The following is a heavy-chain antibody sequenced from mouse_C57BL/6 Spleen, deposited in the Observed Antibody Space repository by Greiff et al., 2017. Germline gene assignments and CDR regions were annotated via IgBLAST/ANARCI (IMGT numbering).Heavy chain of an antibody. CDR3: ARTTPVEGFAY. Sequence: EVMLVESGGGLVKPGGSLKLSCAASGFTFSDYGMHWVRQAPEKGLEWVAYISSGSSTIYYADTVKGRFTISRDNAKNTLFLQMTSLRSEDTAMYYCARTTPVEGFAYWGQGTLVTVSA. V-gene: IGHV5-17*01. CDR1: GFTFSDYG. J-gene: IGHJ3*01. D-gene: IGHD1-1*01. CDR2: ISSGSSTI.